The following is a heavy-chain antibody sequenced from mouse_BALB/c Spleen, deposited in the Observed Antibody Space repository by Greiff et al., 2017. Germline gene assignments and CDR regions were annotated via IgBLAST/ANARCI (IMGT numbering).Heavy chain of an antibody. D-gene: IGHD1-1*01. Sequence: VQLQQSGPELVKPGASVKISCKASGYSFTGYFMNWVMQSHGKSLEWIGRINPYNGDTFYNQKFKGKATLTVDKSSSTAHMELRSLASEDSAVYYCARGGYYYGSSYGYFDVWGAGTTVTVSS. CDR3: ARGGYYYGSSYGYFDV. CDR1: GYSFTGYF. CDR2: INPYNGDT. J-gene: IGHJ1*01. V-gene: IGHV1-20*02.